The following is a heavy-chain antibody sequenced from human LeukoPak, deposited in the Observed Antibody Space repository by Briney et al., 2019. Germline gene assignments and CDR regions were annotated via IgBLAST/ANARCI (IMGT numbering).Heavy chain of an antibody. CDR2: IIPILDTT. Sequence: VASVKVSCKTSGDTFSTYAISWVRQAPGQGLEWMGGIIPILDTTKYAPKFQGRVSITADKSTSTAYMELSSLRSEDTAVYYCAREGLIWGQGTVVTVSS. J-gene: IGHJ3*02. V-gene: IGHV1-69*10. CDR3: AREGLI. CDR1: GDTFSTYA.